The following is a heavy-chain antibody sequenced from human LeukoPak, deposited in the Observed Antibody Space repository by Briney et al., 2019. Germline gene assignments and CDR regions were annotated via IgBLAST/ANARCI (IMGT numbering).Heavy chain of an antibody. V-gene: IGHV3-30-3*01. CDR2: ISYDGSNK. D-gene: IGHD6-13*01. CDR3: ARGLRQQLVNWFDP. J-gene: IGHJ5*02. Sequence: GGSLRLSCAASGFTFSSYAMHWVRQAPGKGLEWVAVISYDGSNKYYADSVKGRFTISRDNSKNTLYLQMNSLRAEDTAVYYCARGLRQQLVNWFDPWGQGTLVTVSS. CDR1: GFTFSSYA.